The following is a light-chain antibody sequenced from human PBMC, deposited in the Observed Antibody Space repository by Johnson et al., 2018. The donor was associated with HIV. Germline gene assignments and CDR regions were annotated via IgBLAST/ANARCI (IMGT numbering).Light chain of an antibody. V-gene: IGLV1-51*01. Sequence: SVLTQPPSVSAAPGQKVTISCSGSSSNIGNNYVSWYQHLPGTAPKLLIYDNNKRPSGIPDRFSGSKSGTSATLGITGLQTGDEADYYCGTWGGVFGTGTKVTVL. CDR2: DNN. CDR3: GTWGGV. J-gene: IGLJ1*01. CDR1: SSNIGNNY.